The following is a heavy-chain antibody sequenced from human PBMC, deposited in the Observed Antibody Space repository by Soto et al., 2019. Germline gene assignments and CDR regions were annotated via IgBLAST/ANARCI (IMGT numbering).Heavy chain of an antibody. J-gene: IGHJ4*02. CDR2: INSDGSRT. Sequence: EVQLVESGGGLVQPGGSLRLSCAASGFTFSTYWMHWVRQAPGKGLVWVSRINSDGSRTTYADSVRGRVTISRDNAKNTLYLQMNSLRVEDTAVYYCARGQGGPVALYYRGQGILVTVSS. CDR3: ARGQGGPVALYY. D-gene: IGHD3-16*01. V-gene: IGHV3-74*01. CDR1: GFTFSTYW.